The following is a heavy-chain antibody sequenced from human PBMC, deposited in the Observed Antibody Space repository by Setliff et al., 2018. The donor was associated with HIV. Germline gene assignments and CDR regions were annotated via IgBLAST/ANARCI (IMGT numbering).Heavy chain of an antibody. CDR2: ITGYNGNT. D-gene: IGHD4-17*01. Sequence: ASVKVSCKASGYIFTNYGISWVRQAPGQGLEWMGWITGYNGNTNYAEKFQGRVTMTIDTSTSTAYLELRSLRSDDTAVYYCARYDYGDFWDYWGQGTLVTVSS. CDR3: ARYDYGDFWDY. V-gene: IGHV1-18*01. J-gene: IGHJ4*02. CDR1: GYIFTNYG.